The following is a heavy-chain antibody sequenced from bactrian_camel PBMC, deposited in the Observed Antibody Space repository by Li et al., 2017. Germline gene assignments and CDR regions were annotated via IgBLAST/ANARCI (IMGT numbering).Heavy chain of an antibody. Sequence: HVQLVESGGGSVQAGGSLRLSCTGSGFIFDDSDKAWYRQGPGGGCELVATLETDGTTYYPASAKSRFTISQDNTRNTVHLQLNDLKPDDTAVYYCAAQHGGGLPDYSSIWCSRSQGTQVTVS. J-gene: IGHJ6*01. CDR3: AAQHGGGLPDYSSIWCS. V-gene: IGHV3S55*01. CDR2: LETDGTT. D-gene: IGHD4*01. CDR1: GFIFDDSD.